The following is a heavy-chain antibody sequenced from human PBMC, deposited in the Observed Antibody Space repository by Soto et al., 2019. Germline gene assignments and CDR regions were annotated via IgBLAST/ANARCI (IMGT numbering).Heavy chain of an antibody. CDR2: VYYSGST. Sequence: SETLSLTCTVSGGSITSGSYYWGWIRQPPGKGLEWIGSVYYSGSTYYNPSLESRVTISVDKSKNQFSLKLMSLSAADTAVYYCGRLEGLATISYYFDYWGQGALVTVSS. V-gene: IGHV4-39*01. CDR1: GGSITSGSYY. D-gene: IGHD3-9*01. CDR3: GRLEGLATISYYFDY. J-gene: IGHJ4*02.